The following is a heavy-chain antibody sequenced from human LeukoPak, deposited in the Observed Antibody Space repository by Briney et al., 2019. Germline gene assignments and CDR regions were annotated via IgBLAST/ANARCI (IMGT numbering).Heavy chain of an antibody. J-gene: IGHJ5*02. CDR2: IYTSGST. D-gene: IGHD4-17*01. CDR1: GGSISSGSYD. Sequence: PSQTLSLTCTVSGGSISSGSYDWSWIRQPAGKGLEWIGRIYTSGSTNYNPFLRSRVTMSVDTSKNHFSLKLSSVTAADTAVYYCASTNYGDYVYDWFDPWGQGTLVTVSS. V-gene: IGHV4-61*02. CDR3: ASTNYGDYVYDWFDP.